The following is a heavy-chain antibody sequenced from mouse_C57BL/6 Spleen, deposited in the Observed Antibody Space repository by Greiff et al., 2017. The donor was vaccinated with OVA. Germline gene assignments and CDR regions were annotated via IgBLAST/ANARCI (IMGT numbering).Heavy chain of an antibody. CDR2: ISNGGGST. J-gene: IGHJ3*01. D-gene: IGHD4-1*01. CDR3: ARGNWERFAY. Sequence: EVMLVESGGGLVQPGGSLKLSCAASGFTFSDYYMYWVRQTPEKRLEWVAYISNGGGSTYYPDTVKGRFTISRDNAKNTLYLQMSRLKSEDTAMYYCARGNWERFAYWGQGTLVTVSA. V-gene: IGHV5-12*01. CDR1: GFTFSDYY.